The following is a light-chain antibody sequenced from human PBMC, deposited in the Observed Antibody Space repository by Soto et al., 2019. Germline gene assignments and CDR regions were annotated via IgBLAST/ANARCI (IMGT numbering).Light chain of an antibody. CDR2: DAS. CDR1: QSVSYY. J-gene: IGKJ1*01. V-gene: IGKV3-20*01. CDR3: QQYGSSPGT. Sequence: LSLSACTVSLSPGERATLSCRASQSVSYYLAWYQQKPGQAPRLLIYDASSRATGIPARFSGSGSGTEFTLSISRLEPEDFAVYYCQQYGSSPGTFGQGTNVDIK.